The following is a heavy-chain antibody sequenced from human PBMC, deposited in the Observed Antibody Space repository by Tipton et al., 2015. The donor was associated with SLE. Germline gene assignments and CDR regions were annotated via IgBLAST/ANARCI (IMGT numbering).Heavy chain of an antibody. Sequence: QSGAEVKKPGSSVKVSCKASGGTFSSYAISWVRQAPGQGLEWMGGIIPIFGTANYAQKFQGRVTITADKSTSTAYMELSSLRSEDTAVYYCASVPASGWNSRYFDLWGRGTLVTVSS. V-gene: IGHV1-69*06. J-gene: IGHJ2*01. CDR2: IIPIFGTA. CDR3: ASVPASGWNSRYFDL. D-gene: IGHD1-1*01. CDR1: GGTFSSYA.